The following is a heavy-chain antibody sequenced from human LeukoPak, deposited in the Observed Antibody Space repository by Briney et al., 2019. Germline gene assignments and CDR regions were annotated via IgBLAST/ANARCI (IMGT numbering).Heavy chain of an antibody. D-gene: IGHD3-10*01. Sequence: PSETLSLTCTVSGGSISSGDYYWSWIRQPPGKGLEWIGYIYYSGSTYYNPFLKSRVTISVDTSKNQFSLKLSSVTAADTAVYYCARVGGSGSSTFIDWFDPWGQGTLVTVSS. V-gene: IGHV4-30-4*01. CDR2: IYYSGST. CDR3: ARVGGSGSSTFIDWFDP. J-gene: IGHJ5*02. CDR1: GGSISSGDYY.